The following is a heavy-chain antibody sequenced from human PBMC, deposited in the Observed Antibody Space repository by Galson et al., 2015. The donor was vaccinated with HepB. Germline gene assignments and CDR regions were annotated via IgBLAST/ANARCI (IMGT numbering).Heavy chain of an antibody. CDR3: ARAPRTVGATEAFDI. J-gene: IGHJ3*02. D-gene: IGHD1-26*01. CDR1: GGSISSYY. CDR2: IYTSGST. Sequence: SETLSLTCTVSGGSISSYYWIWIRQPAGKGLEWIGRIYTSGSTNYNPSLKSRVTMSVDTSKNQFYLNLNSVTAADTAVYYCARAPRTVGATEAFDIWGQGTMVTVSS. V-gene: IGHV4-4*07.